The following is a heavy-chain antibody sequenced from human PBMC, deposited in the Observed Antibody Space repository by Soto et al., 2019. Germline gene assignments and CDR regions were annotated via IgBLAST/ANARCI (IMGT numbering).Heavy chain of an antibody. Sequence: EVQLLESGGGLVQPGGSLRLSCAASGFTFSTYAMTWVRQAPGKGLEWVSAISASGGSTYYADSVKGRFTISRDNSKNTLYLQMSSLRVEDTAVYYCAKVGFPYSYGYLFYYWGQGTLVTVSS. J-gene: IGHJ4*02. CDR1: GFTFSTYA. CDR2: ISASGGST. CDR3: AKVGFPYSYGYLFYY. V-gene: IGHV3-23*01. D-gene: IGHD5-18*01.